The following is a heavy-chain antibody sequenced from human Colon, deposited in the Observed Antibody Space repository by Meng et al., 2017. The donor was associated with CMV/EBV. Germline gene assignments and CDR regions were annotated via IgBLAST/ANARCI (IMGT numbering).Heavy chain of an antibody. CDR3: ASPPGGYDAYDL. V-gene: IGHV5-51*01. Sequence: GGSLRLSCKVSGYRFTSYWIAWVRQMPGKGLEWMGMIHPDDSNTRYSPSFQGQVTISADKSIGTAYLQWSSLKASDTAMYYCASPPGGYDAYDLWGQGTMVTVSS. J-gene: IGHJ3*01. CDR1: GYRFTSYW. CDR2: IHPDDSNT. D-gene: IGHD3-10*01.